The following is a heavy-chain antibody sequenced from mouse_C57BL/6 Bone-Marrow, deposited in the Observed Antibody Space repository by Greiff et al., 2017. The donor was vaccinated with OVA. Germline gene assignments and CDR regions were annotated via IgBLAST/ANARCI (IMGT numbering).Heavy chain of an antibody. CDR1: GYTFTDYY. CDR2: INPNNGGT. Sequence: EVKLQQSGPELVKPGASVKISCKASGYTFTDYYMNWVKQSHGKSLEWIGDINPNNGGTSYNQKFKGKATLTVDKSFRTAYMELRSLTSEDSAVYYCASLLPFSDYWGQGTTLTVSS. V-gene: IGHV1-26*01. J-gene: IGHJ2*01. CDR3: ASLLPFSDY.